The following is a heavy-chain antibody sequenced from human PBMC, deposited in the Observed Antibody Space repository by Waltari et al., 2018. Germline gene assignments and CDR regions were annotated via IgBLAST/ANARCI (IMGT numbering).Heavy chain of an antibody. CDR3: ASSRSSGFFHFDY. Sequence: QVQLVESGGGMVQPGRSLRLSCAASGFTFSRYASHWVRQAPGKGLEWVAVISYDGSNKYYADSVKGRFTISRDNSKNTLYLQMNSLRAEDTAVYYCASSRSSGFFHFDYWGQGTLVTVSS. V-gene: IGHV3-30-3*01. CDR2: ISYDGSNK. J-gene: IGHJ4*02. D-gene: IGHD6-19*01. CDR1: GFTFSRYA.